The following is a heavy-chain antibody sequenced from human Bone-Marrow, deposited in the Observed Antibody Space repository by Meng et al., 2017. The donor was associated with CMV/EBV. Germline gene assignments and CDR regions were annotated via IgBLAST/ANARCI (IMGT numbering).Heavy chain of an antibody. CDR3: ARSVVDYGMDV. Sequence: SETLSLTCTVSGGSISSSSYYWGWIRQPPGKWLEWIGSIYYSGSTYYNPSLKSRVTISVDTSKNQFSLKLSSVTAADTAVYYCARSVVDYGMDVWGQGTTVTVSS. V-gene: IGHV4-39*01. D-gene: IGHD2-21*01. J-gene: IGHJ6*02. CDR1: GGSISSSSYY. CDR2: IYYSGST.